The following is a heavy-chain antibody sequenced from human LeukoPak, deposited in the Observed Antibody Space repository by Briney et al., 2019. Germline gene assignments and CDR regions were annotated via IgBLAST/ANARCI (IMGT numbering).Heavy chain of an antibody. CDR3: ARDVFGVVITSDAFDI. Sequence: ASVKVSCKASGGTFSSYAISWVRQAPGQGLEWMGRIIPILGIANYAQKFQGRVTITADKSTSTAYVELSSLRSEDTAVYYCARDVFGVVITSDAFDIWGQGTMVTVSS. CDR1: GGTFSSYA. D-gene: IGHD3-3*01. CDR2: IIPILGIA. V-gene: IGHV1-69*04. J-gene: IGHJ3*02.